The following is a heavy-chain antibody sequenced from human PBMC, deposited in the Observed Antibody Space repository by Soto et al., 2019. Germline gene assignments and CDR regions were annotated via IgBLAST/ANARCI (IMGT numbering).Heavy chain of an antibody. Sequence: EVQLVETGGDLIQPGGSLRLSCAASGFTVSSYSMTWVRQAPGKGLEWISIIYSDNNTEYADSVKGRFSISRDTSKNILYLQMNSARAEDTAEYYCARHYGAMSVWSQGTTVTVSS. CDR3: ARHYGAMSV. V-gene: IGHV3-53*02. CDR2: IYSDNNT. CDR1: GFTVSSYS. J-gene: IGHJ6*02.